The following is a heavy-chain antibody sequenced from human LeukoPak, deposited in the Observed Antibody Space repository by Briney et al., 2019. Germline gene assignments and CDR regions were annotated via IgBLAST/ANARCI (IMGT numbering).Heavy chain of an antibody. CDR1: KFTFSNAW. J-gene: IGHJ4*02. Sequence: PGGSLRLSCSASKFTFSNAWMSWVRQAPGKGLEWLGRIKPNTDGGTAAYAAPVEVRFTISRDDLKGMLYLQVNSLKIEDTAVYYCATYPQNRHWGQGTLVTVSS. D-gene: IGHD2/OR15-2a*01. CDR2: IKPNTDGGTA. CDR3: ATYPQNRH. V-gene: IGHV3-15*01.